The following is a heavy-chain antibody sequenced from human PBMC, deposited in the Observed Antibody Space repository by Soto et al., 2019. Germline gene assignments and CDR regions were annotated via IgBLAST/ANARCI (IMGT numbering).Heavy chain of an antibody. Sequence: PGGSLRLSCAASGITFSSYSMNWVRQAPGKGLEWVSYISSSSSTIYYADSVKGRFTISRDNAKNSLYLQMNSLRDEDTAVYYCARDTVNYGDHSFDPWGQGTLVTVSS. CDR2: ISSSSSTI. CDR3: ARDTVNYGDHSFDP. V-gene: IGHV3-48*02. CDR1: GITFSSYS. D-gene: IGHD4-17*01. J-gene: IGHJ5*02.